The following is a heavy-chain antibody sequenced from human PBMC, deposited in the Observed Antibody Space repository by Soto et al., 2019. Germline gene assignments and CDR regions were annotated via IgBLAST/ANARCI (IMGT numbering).Heavy chain of an antibody. CDR1: GGTFSSYA. D-gene: IGHD6-13*01. V-gene: IGHV1-69*13. J-gene: IGHJ4*02. CDR2: IIPIFGTA. CDR3: AREGSSSPWDY. Sequence: GASVKVSCKASGGTFSSYASSWERQAPGQGLEWMGGIIPIFGTANYAQKFQGRVTITADESTSTAYMELSSLRSEDTAVYYCAREGSSSPWDYWGQGTLVTVSS.